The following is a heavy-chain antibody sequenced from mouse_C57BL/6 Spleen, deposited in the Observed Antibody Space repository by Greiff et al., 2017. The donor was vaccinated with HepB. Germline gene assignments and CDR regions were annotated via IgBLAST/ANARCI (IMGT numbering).Heavy chain of an antibody. J-gene: IGHJ1*01. CDR1: GYAFSSYW. CDR3: ARSWRNDDDRYFDV. CDR2: IYPGDGDT. V-gene: IGHV1-80*01. D-gene: IGHD2-4*01. Sequence: VQLQQSGAELVKPGASVKISCKASGYAFSSYWMNWVKQRPGKGLEWIGQIYPGDGDTNYNGKFKGKATLTADKSSSTAYMQLSSLTSEDAAVYFCARSWRNDDDRYFDVWGAGTAVTVSS.